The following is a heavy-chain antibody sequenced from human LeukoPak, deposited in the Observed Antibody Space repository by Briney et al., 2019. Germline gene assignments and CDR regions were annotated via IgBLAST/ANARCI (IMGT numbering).Heavy chain of an antibody. CDR2: ISRSGDTL. CDR1: GFPFGDYY. V-gene: IGHV3-11*01. Sequence: GGSLRLSCAASGFPFGDYYMTWIRQAPGKGLEWISYISRSGDTLYYADSVEGRFTISRDNAKKSLFLQMNSLRANDTAVYYCAREVVIFPDYYYYGMDVWGQGTTVTVSS. J-gene: IGHJ6*02. CDR3: AREVVIFPDYYYYGMDV. D-gene: IGHD2-15*01.